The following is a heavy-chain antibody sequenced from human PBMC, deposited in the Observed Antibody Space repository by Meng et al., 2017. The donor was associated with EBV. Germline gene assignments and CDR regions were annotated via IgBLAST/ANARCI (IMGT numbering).Heavy chain of an antibody. D-gene: IGHD2-2*01. CDR2: IRSKAKSYAT. V-gene: IGHV3-73*01. J-gene: IGHJ4*02. CDR1: GFTFSGSA. Sequence: GGAGGGGAPAAGLLKLSCACFGFTFSGSALHWVRQAPGKGLEWVGRIRSKAKSYATAYAASVKGRFTISRDDSKNTAYLQMNSLKTEDTAVYYCTRMSSPLDYWGQGTLVTVSS. CDR3: TRMSSPLDY.